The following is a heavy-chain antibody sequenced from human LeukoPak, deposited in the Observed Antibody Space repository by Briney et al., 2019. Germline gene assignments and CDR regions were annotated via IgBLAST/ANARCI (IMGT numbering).Heavy chain of an antibody. Sequence: PGGSLRLSCATSGFSFSDAWMNWVRQAPGKGLEWVGRIRRNSDGGTIDYAAPVKGRFALSRDDSKNTLYLHMSSLQTGDTAVYYCATDFYDTTWGQGTLVTVSS. V-gene: IGHV3-15*07. CDR1: GFSFSDAW. CDR3: ATDFYDTT. J-gene: IGHJ5*02. CDR2: IRRNSDGGTI. D-gene: IGHD3-22*01.